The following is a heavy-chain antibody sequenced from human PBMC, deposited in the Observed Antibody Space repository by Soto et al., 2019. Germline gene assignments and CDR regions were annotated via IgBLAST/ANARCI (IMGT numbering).Heavy chain of an antibody. CDR3: ARGYSSGSAHYYCYGMDV. CDR1: GFTFSSYS. D-gene: IGHD6-19*01. CDR2: ISSSSSYI. Sequence: EVQLVESGGGLVKPGGSLRLSCAASGFTFSSYSMNWVRQAPGKGLEWVSSISSSSSYIYYADSVKGRFTISRDNAKNSLYLQMNSMRAEDTAVYYCARGYSSGSAHYYCYGMDVWGQGTTVTVSS. V-gene: IGHV3-21*01. J-gene: IGHJ6*02.